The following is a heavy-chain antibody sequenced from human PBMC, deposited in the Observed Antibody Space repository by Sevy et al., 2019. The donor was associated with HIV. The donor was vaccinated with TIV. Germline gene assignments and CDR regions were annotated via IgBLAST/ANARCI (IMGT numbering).Heavy chain of an antibody. Sequence: GGSPRLSCTASGFTFSDYAMSWVRQAPGKGLEWVGFIKTKTYVGTTEYAASVKGRFIIPRDDSKNNAYLQMNSLKPEDTAVYYCTRDFYGSGWFYFDYWGQGTLVPVSS. CDR2: IKTKTYVGTT. CDR3: TRDFYGSGWFYFDY. CDR1: GFTFSDYA. J-gene: IGHJ4*02. V-gene: IGHV3-49*04. D-gene: IGHD6-19*01.